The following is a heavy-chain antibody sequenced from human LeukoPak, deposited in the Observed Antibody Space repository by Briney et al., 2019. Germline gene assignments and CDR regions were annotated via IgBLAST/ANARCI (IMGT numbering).Heavy chain of an antibody. J-gene: IGHJ5*02. CDR1: GYTFSSYD. CDR2: MNPNSGNT. CDR3: ARDNSVRDEAWWFNP. Sequence: ASVKVSCKASGYTFSSYDINWVRQATGQGLEWMGWMNPNSGNTGYTQKFQGRVTITRNTFISTAYMELSSLTSEDTAVYYCARDNSVRDEAWWFNPWGQGTLVTVSS. V-gene: IGHV1-8*03. D-gene: IGHD5-24*01.